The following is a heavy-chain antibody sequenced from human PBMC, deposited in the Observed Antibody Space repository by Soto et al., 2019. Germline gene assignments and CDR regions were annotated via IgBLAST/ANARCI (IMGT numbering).Heavy chain of an antibody. D-gene: IGHD3-10*01. CDR3: ARHYGSGSRYYYYYGMDV. CDR1: GGSISSSSYY. CDR2: IYYSGST. Sequence: PSETLSLTCTVSGGSISSSSYYWGWIRQPPGKGLEWIGSIYYSGSTYYNPSLKSRVTISVDTSKNQFSLKLSSVTAADTAVYYFARHYGSGSRYYYYYGMDVWGQGTTVTVSS. J-gene: IGHJ6*02. V-gene: IGHV4-39*01.